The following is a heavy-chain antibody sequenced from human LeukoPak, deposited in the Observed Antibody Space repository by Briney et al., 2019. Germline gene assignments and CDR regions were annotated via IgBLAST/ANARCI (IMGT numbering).Heavy chain of an antibody. J-gene: IGHJ6*03. CDR2: IYPGDSDT. V-gene: IGHV5-51*01. D-gene: IGHD2-2*01. CDR3: ARHGCSSTSCYDDYYYYMDV. Sequence: GESLKISCKGSGCSFTSYWIGWVRQMPGKGLEWMGIIYPGDSDTRYSPSFQGQVTISADKSISTAYLQWSSLKASDTAMYYCARHGCSSTSCYDDYYYYMDVWGKGTTVTVSS. CDR1: GCSFTSYW.